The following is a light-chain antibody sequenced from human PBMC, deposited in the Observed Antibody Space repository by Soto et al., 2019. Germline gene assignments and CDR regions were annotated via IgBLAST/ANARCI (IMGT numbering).Light chain of an antibody. Sequence: EIVLTQSPAILSVSPGERATLSCRASQSISRSLAWYQQKPGQAPRLLISDASTRATGIPARFSGSGSGTEFTLTISSLQSEDFALYYCHQYNSWPQGNFGQGTKVDI. CDR2: DAS. V-gene: IGKV3-15*01. J-gene: IGKJ2*01. CDR1: QSISRS. CDR3: HQYNSWPQGN.